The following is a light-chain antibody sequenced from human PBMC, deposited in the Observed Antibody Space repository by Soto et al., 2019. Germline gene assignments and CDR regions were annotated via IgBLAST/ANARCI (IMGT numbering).Light chain of an antibody. V-gene: IGKV1-39*01. CDR2: AAS. CDR3: QQSYSTPWT. CDR1: QTISSY. J-gene: IGKJ1*01. Sequence: DIQMTQSPSSLSASVGDRVTITCRASQTISSYLTWYQQLPGKAPKLLIYAASSLQSGVPSRFSGSGSGTDFTLTISSLQPEDFATYYCQQSYSTPWTFGQGTKVDIK.